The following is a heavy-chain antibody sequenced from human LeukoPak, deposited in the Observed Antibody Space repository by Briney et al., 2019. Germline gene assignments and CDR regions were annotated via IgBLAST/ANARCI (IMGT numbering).Heavy chain of an antibody. V-gene: IGHV3-23*01. CDR2: ITGGGTT. Sequence: GGTLRLSCAASGFTFSSHGMNWVRQAPGKGLEWVSGITGGGTTYYADSVKGRVTISRDNSKNTLYLQMNSLRAEDTAVYYCAKSNSARPYYFDYWGQGTLVTVSS. CDR1: GFTFSSHG. D-gene: IGHD6-6*01. CDR3: AKSNSARPYYFDY. J-gene: IGHJ4*02.